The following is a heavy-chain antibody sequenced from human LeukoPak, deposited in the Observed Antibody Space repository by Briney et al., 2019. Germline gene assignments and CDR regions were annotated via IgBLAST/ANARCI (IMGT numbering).Heavy chain of an antibody. CDR1: GGSLNNYY. CDR3: ARAAHFDC. Sequence: SETLSLTCTVSGGSLNNYYWSWIRHPPGKGLEWIGYISYSGSTNYNPSLKSRVTISVDTSKNQFSLKVSSVTAADTAVYYCARAAHFDCWGQGTLVTVSS. J-gene: IGHJ4*02. V-gene: IGHV4-59*01. CDR2: ISYSGST.